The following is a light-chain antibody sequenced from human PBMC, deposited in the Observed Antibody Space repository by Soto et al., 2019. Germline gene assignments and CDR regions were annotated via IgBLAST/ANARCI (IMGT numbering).Light chain of an antibody. CDR1: QSVSSF. J-gene: IGKJ3*01. Sequence: EIVLTQSPATLSLSPGERATLSCRASQSVSSFLAWYQQKPGQAPRLLIYDASNRATGIPARFSGSASETDFTLTISSLEPVDFSVYYCQHRSNFGPGTKVDIK. V-gene: IGKV3-11*01. CDR2: DAS. CDR3: QHRSN.